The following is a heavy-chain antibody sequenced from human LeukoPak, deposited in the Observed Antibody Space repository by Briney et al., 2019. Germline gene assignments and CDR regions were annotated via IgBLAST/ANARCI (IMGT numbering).Heavy chain of an antibody. V-gene: IGHV1-46*01. D-gene: IGHD6-25*01. CDR3: ARVGSAAATADY. Sequence: ASVKVSCKASGYTFTSYAMHWVRQAPGQGPEWMGIINPRGGSTDYAQKFQGRITMTSDTSTSTVYMELNSLRSDDTAVYFCARVGSAAATADYWGQGTLVTVSS. J-gene: IGHJ4*02. CDR1: GYTFTSYA. CDR2: INPRGGST.